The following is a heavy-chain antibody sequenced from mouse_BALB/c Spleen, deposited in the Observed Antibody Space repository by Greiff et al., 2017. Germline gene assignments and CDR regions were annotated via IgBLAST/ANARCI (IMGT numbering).Heavy chain of an antibody. Sequence: EVQGVESGGDLVKPGGSLKLSCAASGFTFSSYGMSWVRQTPDKRLEWVATISSGGSYTYYPDSVKGRFTISRDNAKNTLYLQMSSLKSEDTAMYYCARRGVTTLFDYWGQGTTLTVSS. CDR1: GFTFSSYG. CDR2: ISSGGSYT. D-gene: IGHD2-1*01. CDR3: ARRGVTTLFDY. V-gene: IGHV5-6*01. J-gene: IGHJ2*01.